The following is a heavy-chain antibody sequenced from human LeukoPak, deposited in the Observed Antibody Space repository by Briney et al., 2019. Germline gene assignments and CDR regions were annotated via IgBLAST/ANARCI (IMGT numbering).Heavy chain of an antibody. Sequence: SETLSLTCAVSGGSISSGGYSWSWIRQPPGKGLEWIGYIYHSGSTYYNPSLKSRVTISVDRSKNQFSLKLSSVTAADTAVYYCARSDSSGHFDYWGQGTLVTVSS. J-gene: IGHJ4*02. D-gene: IGHD3-22*01. CDR2: IYHSGST. CDR3: ARSDSSGHFDY. V-gene: IGHV4-30-2*01. CDR1: GGSISSGGYS.